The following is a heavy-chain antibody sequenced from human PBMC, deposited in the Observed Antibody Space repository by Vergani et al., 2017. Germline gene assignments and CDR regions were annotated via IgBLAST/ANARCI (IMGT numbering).Heavy chain of an antibody. CDR2: INPNSGGT. D-gene: IGHD1-26*01. V-gene: IGHV1-2*02. J-gene: IGHJ5*02. CDR1: GYTFTGYY. Sequence: QVQLVQSGAEVKKPGASVKVSCKASGYTFTGYYMHWVRQAPGQGLEWMGWINPNSGGTNYAQKFQGRVTMTRDTSLSTAYMELSRLRSDDTAVYYCASPLSNAGLGKGATAGGGGSWGQGTLVTVSS. CDR3: ASPLSNAGLGKGATAGGGGS.